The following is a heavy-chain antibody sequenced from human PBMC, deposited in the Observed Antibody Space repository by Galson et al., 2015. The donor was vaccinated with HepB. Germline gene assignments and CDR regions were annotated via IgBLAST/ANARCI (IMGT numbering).Heavy chain of an antibody. CDR2: INHSGST. Sequence: ETLSLTCAVYGGSFSGYYWSWIRQPPGKGLEWIGEINHSGSTNYNPSLKSRVTISVDTSKNQFSLKLSSVTAADTAVYHCASSPPLRLRPHFDYWGQGTLVTVSS. CDR1: GGSFSGYY. D-gene: IGHD4-17*01. V-gene: IGHV4-34*01. J-gene: IGHJ4*02. CDR3: ASSPPLRLRPHFDY.